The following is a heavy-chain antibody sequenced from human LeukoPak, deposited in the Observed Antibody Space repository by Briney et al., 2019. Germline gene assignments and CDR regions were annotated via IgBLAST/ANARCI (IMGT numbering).Heavy chain of an antibody. CDR3: ARYSSGWYDAFDI. D-gene: IGHD6-19*01. CDR2: ISSSSGYI. J-gene: IGHJ3*02. Sequence: GGSLRLSCAASGFTFSSYSMNWVRQAPGKGLEWVSSISSSSGYIYYADSVKGRFTISRDNAKNSLYLQMNSLRAEDRAVYYCARYSSGWYDAFDIWGQGTMVTVSS. V-gene: IGHV3-21*01. CDR1: GFTFSSYS.